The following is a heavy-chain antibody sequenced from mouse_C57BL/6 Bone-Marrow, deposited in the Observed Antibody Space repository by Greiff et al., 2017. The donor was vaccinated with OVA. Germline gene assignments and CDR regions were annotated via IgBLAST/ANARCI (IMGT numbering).Heavy chain of an antibody. J-gene: IGHJ2*01. V-gene: IGHV1-26*01. CDR1: GYTFTDYY. D-gene: IGHD1-1*01. CDR3: AGTTVVATDYCDY. CDR2: INPNNGGT. Sequence: VQLQQSGPELVKPGASVKISCKASGYTFTDYYMNWVKQSHGKSLEWIGDINPNNGGTSYNQKFKGKATLTVDKSSSTAYMELRSLTSEDSAVYDCAGTTVVATDYCDYWGQGTTLTVSS.